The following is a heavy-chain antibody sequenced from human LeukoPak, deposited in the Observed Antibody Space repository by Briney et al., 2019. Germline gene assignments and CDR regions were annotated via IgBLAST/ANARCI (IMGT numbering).Heavy chain of an antibody. Sequence: ASVKVSCKASGYTFTGYYMHWVRQAPGQGLEWMGWISPNSGGTNYAQKFQGRVTMTRDTSISTAYMELSRLRSDDTAVYYCARGQYCSSTSCYNNWFDPWGQGTLVTVSS. CDR1: GYTFTGYY. D-gene: IGHD2-2*01. J-gene: IGHJ5*02. CDR2: ISPNSGGT. V-gene: IGHV1-2*02. CDR3: ARGQYCSSTSCYNNWFDP.